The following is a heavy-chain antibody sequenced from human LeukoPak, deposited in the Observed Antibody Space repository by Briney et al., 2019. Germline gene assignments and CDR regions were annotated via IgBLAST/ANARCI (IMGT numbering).Heavy chain of an antibody. D-gene: IGHD2-2*01. CDR3: ARVSVVVPAAMVDV. CDR1: GGSISSYY. CDR2: IYYSGST. V-gene: IGHV4-59*08. J-gene: IGHJ6*04. Sequence: SETLSLTCTVSGGSISSYYWNWIRQPPGKGLEWIGYIYYSGSTNYNPSLKSRVTISVDTSKNQFSLKLSSVTAADTAVYYCARVSVVVPAAMVDVWGKGTTVTVSS.